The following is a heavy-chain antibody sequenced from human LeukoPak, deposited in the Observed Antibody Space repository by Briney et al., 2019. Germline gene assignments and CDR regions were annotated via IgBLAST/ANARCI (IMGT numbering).Heavy chain of an antibody. CDR1: GFIFSSYA. CDR3: AKAQYSGYDYFTY. V-gene: IGHV3-23*01. CDR2: ISGSGGST. D-gene: IGHD5-12*01. Sequence: GGSLRLSCAASGFIFSSYAMSWVRQAPGKGLEWVSAISGSGGSTYYADPVKGRFTISRDNSKNTLYLQMNSLRAEDTAVYYCAKAQYSGYDYFTYWGQGTLVTVSS. J-gene: IGHJ4*02.